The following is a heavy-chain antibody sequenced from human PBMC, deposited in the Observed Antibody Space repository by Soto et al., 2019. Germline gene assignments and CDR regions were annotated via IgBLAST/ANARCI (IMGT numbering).Heavy chain of an antibody. D-gene: IGHD2-21*02. V-gene: IGHV1-69*13. CDR2: IIPILGTA. Sequence: GASVKVACKASGGTFSSYAISWVRQAPGQGLEWMGGIIPILGTANYAQKFQGRVTITADESTSTAYMELSSLRSEDTAVYYCATNYGGNSRVYYYGMDVWGQGTTVTVSS. J-gene: IGHJ6*02. CDR3: ATNYGGNSRVYYYGMDV. CDR1: GGTFSSYA.